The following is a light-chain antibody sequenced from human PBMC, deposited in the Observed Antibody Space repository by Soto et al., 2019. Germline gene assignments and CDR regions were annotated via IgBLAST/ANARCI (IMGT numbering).Light chain of an antibody. J-gene: IGLJ2*01. CDR3: SSYTSSSTVI. V-gene: IGLV2-14*03. CDR2: DIS. CDR1: SSDVGGYNY. Sequence: QSALTQPASVSGSPGQSITISCTGTSSDVGGYNYVSWYQQHPGKAPKLMIYDISNRPSGVSKRFSGSKSGNTASLIISGIQAEDEADYYCSSYTSSSTVIFGGGTKLTVL.